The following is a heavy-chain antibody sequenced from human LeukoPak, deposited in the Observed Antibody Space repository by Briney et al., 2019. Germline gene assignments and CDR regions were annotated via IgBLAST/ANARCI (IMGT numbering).Heavy chain of an antibody. V-gene: IGHV3-23*01. CDR1: GFTLSSYA. CDR3: AKGDGDPYYFDY. CDR2: ISGSGGST. J-gene: IGHJ4*02. D-gene: IGHD2-21*02. Sequence: PGGSLRLSCAASGFTLSSYAMSWVRQAPGKGLGWVSAISGSGGSTYYADSVKGRFTISRDNSKNTLYLQMNSLRAEDTAVYYCAKGDGDPYYFDYWGQGTLVTVFS.